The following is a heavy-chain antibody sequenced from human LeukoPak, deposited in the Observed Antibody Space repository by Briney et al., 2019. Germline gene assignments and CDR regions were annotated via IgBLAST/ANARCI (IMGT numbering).Heavy chain of an antibody. J-gene: IGHJ4*02. V-gene: IGHV3-33*06. CDR3: AKDSIQLWLTSLIFDY. CDR2: IWYDGSNK. D-gene: IGHD5-18*01. Sequence: GGSLRLSCAASGFTFSSYGMHWVRQAPGKGLEWVAVIWYDGSNKYYADSVKGRFTISRDNSKNTLYLQMNSLRAEDTAVYYCAKDSIQLWLTSLIFDYWGQGTLVTVSS. CDR1: GFTFSSYG.